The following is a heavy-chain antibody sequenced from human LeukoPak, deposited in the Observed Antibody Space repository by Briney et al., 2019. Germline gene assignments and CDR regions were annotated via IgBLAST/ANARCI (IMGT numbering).Heavy chain of an antibody. D-gene: IGHD3-22*01. CDR3: ARDGYYYDSSGSYNWFDP. CDR1: GGSISSGSYY. J-gene: IGHJ5*02. CDR2: IYTSGST. V-gene: IGHV4-61*02. Sequence: SETLSLTCTVSGGSISSGSYYWSWIRQPAGKGLEWIGRIYTSGSTNYNPSLKSRVTISVDTSKNQFSLKLSSVTAADTAVYYCARDGYYYDSSGSYNWFDPWGQGTRVTVSS.